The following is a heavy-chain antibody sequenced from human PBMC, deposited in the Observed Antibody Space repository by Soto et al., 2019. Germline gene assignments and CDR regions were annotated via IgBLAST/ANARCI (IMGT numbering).Heavy chain of an antibody. D-gene: IGHD6-13*01. Sequence: QVQLVESGGGVVQPGRSLRLSCAASGFTFSSYAMHWVRQAPGKGLEWVAVISYDGSNKYHADSGKGRFTISRDNSKNPLYLQINSLSAEATAVYYCARLIGAAAGTDFAYWGQGTLVTVSS. V-gene: IGHV3-30-3*01. CDR3: ARLIGAAAGTDFAY. CDR1: GFTFSSYA. CDR2: ISYDGSNK. J-gene: IGHJ4*02.